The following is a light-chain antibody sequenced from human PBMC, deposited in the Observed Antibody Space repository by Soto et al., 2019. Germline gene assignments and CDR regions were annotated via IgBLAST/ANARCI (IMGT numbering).Light chain of an antibody. CDR2: GAS. V-gene: IGKV3-20*01. Sequence: EIVLTQSPGTLSLSPGERATLSCRASQSVSSSYLAWYQQKSGQAPRLLIYGASSRATGTPDRFSGSGAGTVCTLAISRLEPEDVSVHYCEHYGTSRVTFGPGTKVDIK. CDR1: QSVSSSY. J-gene: IGKJ3*01. CDR3: EHYGTSRVT.